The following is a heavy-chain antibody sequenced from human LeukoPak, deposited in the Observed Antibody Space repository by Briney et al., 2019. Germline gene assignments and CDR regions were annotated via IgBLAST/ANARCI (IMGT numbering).Heavy chain of an antibody. Sequence: GGSLRLSCAASGFTFSSYAMTWVRQAPGKGLEWVSTITGNGGSAYYADSVKGRFTISRDNSKNTLYLQMNSLRAEDTAVYYCAYLSGLPGWGQGTLVTVSS. D-gene: IGHD2-15*01. CDR1: GFTFSSYA. V-gene: IGHV3-23*01. CDR3: AYLSGLPG. J-gene: IGHJ4*02. CDR2: ITGNGGSA.